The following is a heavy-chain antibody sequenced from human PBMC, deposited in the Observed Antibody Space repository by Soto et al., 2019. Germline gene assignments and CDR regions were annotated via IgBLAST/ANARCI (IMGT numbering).Heavy chain of an antibody. CDR3: VRQGRNTKIVLVKHYAADF. D-gene: IGHD3-22*01. Sequence: GTLTLTCTVSSGSISSPSYYGAWIRQPPGKGLEWIGAIYYDGTTYYTESLKSRVSISVDTSKNQFSLKVNSVTAADTAVYFCVRQGRNTKIVLVKHYAADFWGQGTAVTVSS. V-gene: IGHV4-39*01. J-gene: IGHJ6*02. CDR1: SGSISSPSYY. CDR2: IYYDGTT.